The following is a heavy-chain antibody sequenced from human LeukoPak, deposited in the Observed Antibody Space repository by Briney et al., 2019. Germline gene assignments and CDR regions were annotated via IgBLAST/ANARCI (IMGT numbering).Heavy chain of an antibody. V-gene: IGHV1-18*01. CDR3: ARDGYYDSSGYSFDI. J-gene: IGHJ3*02. CDR1: GYTFTSYG. Sequence: ASVKVSCKASGYTFTSYGISWVRQAPGQGLEWMGWISAYNGNTNYAQKLQGRVTMTTDTSTSTAYMELRSLRSDDTAVYYCARDGYYDSSGYSFDIWGQGTMVTVSS. CDR2: ISAYNGNT. D-gene: IGHD3-22*01.